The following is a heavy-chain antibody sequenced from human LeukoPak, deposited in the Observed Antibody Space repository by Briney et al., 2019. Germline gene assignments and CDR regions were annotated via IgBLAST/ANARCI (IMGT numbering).Heavy chain of an antibody. CDR1: GGSISSSSYY. CDR2: IYYSGGT. D-gene: IGHD4-17*01. V-gene: IGHV4-39*01. Sequence: SETLSLTCTVSGGSISSSSYYWGWIRQPPGKGLEWIGSIYYSGGTYYNPSLKSRVTISVDTSKNQFSLKLSSVTAADTAVYYCAIYDYGDYGLYDYWGQGTLVTVSS. J-gene: IGHJ4*02. CDR3: AIYDYGDYGLYDY.